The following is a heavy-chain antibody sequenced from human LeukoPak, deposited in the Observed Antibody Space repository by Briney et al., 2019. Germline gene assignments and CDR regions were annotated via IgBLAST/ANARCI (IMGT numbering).Heavy chain of an antibody. J-gene: IGHJ4*02. CDR2: INPNSGGT. V-gene: IGHV1-2*02. Sequence: HEASVTVSCKASGYTFTGYYMHWVRQAPGQGLEWMGWINPNSGGTNYAQTFQGRVTMTRDTSISTAYMELSRLRSYDTAVYYCARGGDSDTYYFDYWGQGTLVTVSS. CDR1: GYTFTGYY. D-gene: IGHD2-21*01. CDR3: ARGGDSDTYYFDY.